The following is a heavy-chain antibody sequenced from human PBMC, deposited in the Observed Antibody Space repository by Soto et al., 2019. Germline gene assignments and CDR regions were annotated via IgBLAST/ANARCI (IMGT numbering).Heavy chain of an antibody. D-gene: IGHD7-27*01. V-gene: IGHV4-34*01. CDR3: AREEVTKWFNGGYYGIDV. CDR2: VNHSGST. J-gene: IGHJ6*02. CDR1: GGSFSGYY. Sequence: XASLALIVAVYGGSFSGYYWTWIRQPPGKGLEWIGDVNHSGSTNYNSSLKSRVTISVDTSKNQLSLNLKSVTAADTAVYYCAREEVTKWFNGGYYGIDVWGQGTTVTVSS.